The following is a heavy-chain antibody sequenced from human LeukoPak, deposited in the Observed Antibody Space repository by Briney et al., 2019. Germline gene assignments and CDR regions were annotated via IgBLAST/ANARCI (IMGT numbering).Heavy chain of an antibody. CDR1: GFTFSSYA. D-gene: IGHD1-26*01. CDR2: ISYDGSNK. CDR3: ARGVMGSSSD. Sequence: QPGGSLRLSCAASGFTFSSYAMHWVRQAPGKGLEWVAVISYDGSNKYYADSVKGRFTISRDNSKNTLYLQMNSLRAEDTAVYYCARGVMGSSSDWGQGTLVTVSS. V-gene: IGHV3-30-3*01. J-gene: IGHJ4*02.